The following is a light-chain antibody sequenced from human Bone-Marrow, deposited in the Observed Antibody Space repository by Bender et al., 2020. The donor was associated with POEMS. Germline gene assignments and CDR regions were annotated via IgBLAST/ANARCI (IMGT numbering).Light chain of an antibody. Sequence: QSALTQPASVSGSPGQSITISCAGTSSDVGRYNLVSWYQHHPGRAPQLLIYEDTQRPSGVSYRFSGSKSGNTASLTISDLQAEDEADYYCCSYAGGGTFYVFGTGTKVTVL. V-gene: IGLV2-23*01. CDR1: SSDVGRYNL. CDR2: EDT. CDR3: CSYAGGGTFYV. J-gene: IGLJ1*01.